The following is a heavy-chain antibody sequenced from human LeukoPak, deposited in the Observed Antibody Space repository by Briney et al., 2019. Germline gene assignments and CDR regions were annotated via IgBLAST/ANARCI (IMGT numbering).Heavy chain of an antibody. V-gene: IGHV3-33*06. D-gene: IGHD2-2*01. CDR1: GFTFSSYG. J-gene: IGHJ4*02. Sequence: PGGSLRLSCAAPGFTFSSYGMHWVRQAPGKGLEWVAVIWNDGSQKYYADSVKGRFTISRDNSKNTLYLQMNSLRAEDTAVYYCANTLNIVVVPAAMRPGYWGQGTLVTVSS. CDR3: ANTLNIVVVPAAMRPGY. CDR2: IWNDGSQK.